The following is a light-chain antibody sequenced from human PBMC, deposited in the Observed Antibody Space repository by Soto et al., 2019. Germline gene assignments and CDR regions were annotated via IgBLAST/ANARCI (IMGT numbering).Light chain of an antibody. CDR2: GAS. CDR3: QQYASSPLT. V-gene: IGKV3-20*01. Sequence: EIVLTQSPGTLPLSPGERATLSCRASRSVSSSFLAWYQQKPGQAPRLLIYGASSRATGVPDRFSGSGSGTDFTLTITGLDPEDFAVYYCQQYASSPLTFGGGTKVEI. J-gene: IGKJ4*01. CDR1: RSVSSSF.